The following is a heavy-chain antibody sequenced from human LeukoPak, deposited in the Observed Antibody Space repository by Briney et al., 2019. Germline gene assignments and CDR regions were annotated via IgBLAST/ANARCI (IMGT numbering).Heavy chain of an antibody. J-gene: IGHJ6*03. Sequence: SETLSLTCVASGGSFSGSYRSWIRQAPGKGLDWIGYIHDSGSTNYNPSLKSRLTISIDTSNNQFSLKLSSVTAADTAVYYCAKASPNYTGGYYGTTYFYFMDDWGEGTMVTVSS. CDR2: IHDSGST. D-gene: IGHD3-22*01. V-gene: IGHV4-59*01. CDR3: AKASPNYTGGYYGTTYFYFMDD. CDR1: GGSFSGSY.